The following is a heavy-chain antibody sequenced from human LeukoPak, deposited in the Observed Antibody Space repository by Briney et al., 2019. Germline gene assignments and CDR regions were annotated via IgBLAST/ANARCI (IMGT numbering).Heavy chain of an antibody. CDR2: IDKDGSER. CDR3: ATYTQRVGAPGTDY. CDR1: GFTFSEYW. Sequence: PGGSLRLSCTVSGFTFSEYWMRWVRQAPGKGLEWVASIDKDGSERRYVDSVKGRFTISRDNAKNSVYLEMTSLGAEDTALYYCATYTQRVGAPGTDYWGQGTLVTVSS. D-gene: IGHD6-13*01. J-gene: IGHJ4*02. V-gene: IGHV3-7*01.